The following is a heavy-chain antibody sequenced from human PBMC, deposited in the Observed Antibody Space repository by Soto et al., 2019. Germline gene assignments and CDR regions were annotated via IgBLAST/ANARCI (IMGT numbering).Heavy chain of an antibody. CDR1: GYTLTELS. CDR3: ATVHFTMIVVAPQGYGMDV. J-gene: IGHJ6*02. Sequence: ASVKVSCKVSGYTLTELSMHWVRQAPGKRLEWMGGFDPEDGETIYAQKFQGRVTMTEDTSTDTAYMELSSLRSEDTAVYYCATVHFTMIVVAPQGYGMDVWGQGTTVTVSS. CDR2: FDPEDGET. V-gene: IGHV1-24*01. D-gene: IGHD3-22*01.